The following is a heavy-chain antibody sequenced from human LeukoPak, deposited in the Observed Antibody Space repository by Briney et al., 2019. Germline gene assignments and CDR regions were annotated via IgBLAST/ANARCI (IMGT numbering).Heavy chain of an antibody. J-gene: IGHJ3*02. CDR3: ARSYYDSSGYYGFDAFDI. V-gene: IGHV1-8*01. CDR1: GYTFTSYD. Sequence: ASVKVSCKASGYTFTSYDINWVRQATGQGLEWMGWMNPNSGNTGYAQKFQGRVTMTRNTSISTAYMELSSLRSDDTAVYYCARSYYDSSGYYGFDAFDIWGQGTMVTVSS. CDR2: MNPNSGNT. D-gene: IGHD3-22*01.